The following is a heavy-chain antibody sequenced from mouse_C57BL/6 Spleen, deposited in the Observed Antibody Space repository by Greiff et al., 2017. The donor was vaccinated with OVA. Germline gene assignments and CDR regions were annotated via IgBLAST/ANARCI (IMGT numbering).Heavy chain of an antibody. CDR1: GFTFSSYA. J-gene: IGHJ3*01. Sequence: EVQVVESGEGLVKPGGSLKLSCAASGFTFSSYAMSWVRQTPEKRLEWVAYISSGGDYIYYADTVKGRFTISRDNARNTLYLQMSSLKSEDTAMYYCTREATTVVEGAYWGQGTLVTVSA. D-gene: IGHD1-1*01. V-gene: IGHV5-9-1*02. CDR3: TREATTVVEGAY. CDR2: ISSGGDYI.